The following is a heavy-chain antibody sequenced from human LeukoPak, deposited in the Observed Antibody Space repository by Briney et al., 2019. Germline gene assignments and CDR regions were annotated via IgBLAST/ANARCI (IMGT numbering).Heavy chain of an antibody. CDR1: GFTFSSYS. CDR2: ISYSSSTI. CDR3: ARGGSYLSAFDI. V-gene: IGHV3-48*01. Sequence: GGSLRLSCAASGFTFSSYSMNWARQAPGKGLEWVSYISYSSSTIYYADSVKGRFTISRDNGKNSLYLQMNSLRAEDTAVYYCARGGSYLSAFDIWGQGTMVTVSS. D-gene: IGHD1-26*01. J-gene: IGHJ3*02.